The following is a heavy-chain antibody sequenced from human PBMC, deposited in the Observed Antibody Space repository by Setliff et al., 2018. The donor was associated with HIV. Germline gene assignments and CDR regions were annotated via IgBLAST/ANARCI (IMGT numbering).Heavy chain of an antibody. D-gene: IGHD1-1*01. Sequence: ASVKVSCKASGYTFTDYFMHWVRQAPGQGLEWMGWISPDNANTRISQRFRGSVTMTRDRSINTAYMEFSGLTSDDTAVYYCARQLSNSFDYWGQGTLVTV. CDR2: ISPDNANT. V-gene: IGHV1-2*02. CDR3: ARQLSNSFDY. CDR1: GYTFTDYF. J-gene: IGHJ4*02.